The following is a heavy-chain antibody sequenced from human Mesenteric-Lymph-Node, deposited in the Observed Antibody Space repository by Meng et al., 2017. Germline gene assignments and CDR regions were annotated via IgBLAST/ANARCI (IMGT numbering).Heavy chain of an antibody. CDR2: STPNSGEI. CDR1: GYTFTDYY. D-gene: IGHD2-8*01. J-gene: IGHJ4*02. Sequence: ASVKVSCKTSGYTFTDYYIHWVRQAPGEGLEWMGRSTPNSGEIYYAQKFQGRVTVTRDTSTSTAYMELSRLRSDDTAMYYCARTNIGYCTNGVCYTGHFDYWGQGTQVTVSS. CDR3: ARTNIGYCTNGVCYTGHFDY. V-gene: IGHV1-2*06.